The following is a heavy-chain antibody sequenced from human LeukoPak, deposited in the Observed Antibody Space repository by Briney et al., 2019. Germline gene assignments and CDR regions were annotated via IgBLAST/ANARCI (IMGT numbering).Heavy chain of an antibody. V-gene: IGHV4-34*01. CDR3: AVGEYSGYGFDY. D-gene: IGHD5-12*01. J-gene: IGHJ4*02. CDR2: INHRGNT. Sequence: SETLSLTCAVYGGSFGGYYWSWIRQPPGKGLEWIGEINHRGNTIYNPSLKSRVTISIDASKSQFSPKLNSVTAADTAVYYCAVGEYSGYGFDYWGQGILVTVSS. CDR1: GGSFGGYY.